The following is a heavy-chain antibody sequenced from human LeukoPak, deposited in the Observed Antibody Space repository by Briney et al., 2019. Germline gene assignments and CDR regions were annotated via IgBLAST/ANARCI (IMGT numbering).Heavy chain of an antibody. D-gene: IGHD2/OR15-2a*01. CDR3: ARNSALDY. V-gene: IGHV3-33*01. CDR1: GFTFSSYD. J-gene: IGHJ4*02. CDR2: MWSDGSNK. Sequence: GRSQRLSCAASGFTFSSYDMHWIRQAPGKGLEWVAVMWSDGSNKYHADSVKGRFTISRDNSKNTLYLQMNSLRAEDTAVYYCARNSALDYWGQGTLVTVSS.